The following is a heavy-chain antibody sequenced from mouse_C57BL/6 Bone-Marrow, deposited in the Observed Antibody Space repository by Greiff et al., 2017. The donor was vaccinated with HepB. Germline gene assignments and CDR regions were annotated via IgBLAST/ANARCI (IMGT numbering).Heavy chain of an antibody. J-gene: IGHJ1*03. CDR2: IWRGGST. D-gene: IGHD1-1*01. Sequence: VQLVESGPGLVQPSQSLSITCTVSGFSLTSYGVHWVRQSPGKGLEWLGVIWRGGSTDYNAAFMSRLSITKDNSKSQVFFKMNSLQADDTAIYYCAKRGLLREYWYFDVWGTGTTVTVSS. V-gene: IGHV2-5*01. CDR3: AKRGLLREYWYFDV. CDR1: GFSLTSYG.